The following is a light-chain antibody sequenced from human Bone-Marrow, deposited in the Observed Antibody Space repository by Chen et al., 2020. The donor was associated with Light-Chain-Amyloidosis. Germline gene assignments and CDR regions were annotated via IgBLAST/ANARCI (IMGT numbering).Light chain of an antibody. J-gene: IGLJ1*01. CDR1: DSNIGAGYD. CDR3: QSYDSSLSGSV. CDR2: GNN. V-gene: IGLV1-40*01. Sequence: QSVLTQPPSVSGAPGQRVSISCTGTDSNIGAGYDVHWYQQLPGRAPNLLMQGNNKRPSGVPDRFSASTSGTSASLAITGLQSDDEADYYCQSYDSSLSGSVFGTGTKVTVL.